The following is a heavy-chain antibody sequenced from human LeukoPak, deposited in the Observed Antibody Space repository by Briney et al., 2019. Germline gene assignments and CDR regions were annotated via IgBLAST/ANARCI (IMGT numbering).Heavy chain of an antibody. CDR2: IVVGSGNT. CDR1: GFTFTSSA. CDR3: AAGRRSDGNFDY. V-gene: IGHV1-58*01. D-gene: IGHD1-14*01. J-gene: IGHJ4*02. Sequence: GASVKVSCKASGFTFTSSAVQWVRQARGQRLEWIGWIVVGSGNTNYAQKFQGRVTITRDMSTSTAYMELSSLRSEDTAVYYCAAGRRSDGNFDYWGQGTLVTVSS.